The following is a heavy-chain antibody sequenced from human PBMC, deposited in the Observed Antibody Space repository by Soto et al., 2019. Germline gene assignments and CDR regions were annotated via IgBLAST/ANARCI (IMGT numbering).Heavy chain of an antibody. CDR3: ARDTTTAGGDYWDDYYYGMDV. CDR2: IYSGGST. J-gene: IGHJ6*02. V-gene: IGHV3-66*01. CDR1: GFTVSSNY. Sequence: EVQLVESGGGLVQPGGSLRLSCAASGFTVSSNYMSWVRQAPGKGLEWVSVIYSGGSTYYADSVKGRFTISRDNSNNTLYLQMNSLRAEDTAMYYCARDTTTAGGDYWDDYYYGMDVWGQGTTVTVSS. D-gene: IGHD4-17*01.